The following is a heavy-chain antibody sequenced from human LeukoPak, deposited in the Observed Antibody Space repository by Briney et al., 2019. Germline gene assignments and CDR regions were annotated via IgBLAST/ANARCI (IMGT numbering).Heavy chain of an antibody. CDR3: ATVSDGYNRYKSAFDI. CDR2: IKQDGSEK. CDR1: GFTFSNFW. Sequence: GGSLRLSCTASGFTFSNFWMSSVRQAPGKGLDWVANIKQDGSEKNYVDSVKGRFTISRDNAKNSLFLQMNSPRAEDTAVYYCATVSDGYNRYKSAFDIWSQGTMVTVSS. J-gene: IGHJ3*02. V-gene: IGHV3-7*01. D-gene: IGHD5-24*01.